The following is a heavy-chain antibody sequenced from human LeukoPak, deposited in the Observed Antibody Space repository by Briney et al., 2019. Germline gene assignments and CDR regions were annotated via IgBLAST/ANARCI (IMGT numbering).Heavy chain of an antibody. V-gene: IGHV3-30-3*01. CDR1: GFTFSSYA. J-gene: IGHJ4*02. CDR2: ISYDGSNK. CDR3: ARDRGLLLWFGESHFDY. Sequence: GRSLRLSWAASGFTFSSYAMHWVRQAPGKGLEWVAVISYDGSNKYYADSVKGRFTISRDNSKNTLYLQMNSLRAEDTAVYYCARDRGLLLWFGESHFDYWGQGTLVTVSS. D-gene: IGHD3-10*01.